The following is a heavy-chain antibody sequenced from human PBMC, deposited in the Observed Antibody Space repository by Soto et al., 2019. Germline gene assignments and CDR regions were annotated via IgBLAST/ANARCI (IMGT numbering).Heavy chain of an antibody. V-gene: IGHV4-59*08. Sequence: SETLSLTCTVAGGSISSYYCSWIRQPPGKGLEWIGYIYYSGSTNYNPSLKSRVTISVDTSKNQFSLKLSSVTAADTAVYYCARHYYDFWSGHNYYYYYYYMDVWGKGTTVTVSS. CDR1: GGSISSYY. CDR3: ARHYYDFWSGHNYYYYYYYMDV. D-gene: IGHD3-3*01. J-gene: IGHJ6*03. CDR2: IYYSGST.